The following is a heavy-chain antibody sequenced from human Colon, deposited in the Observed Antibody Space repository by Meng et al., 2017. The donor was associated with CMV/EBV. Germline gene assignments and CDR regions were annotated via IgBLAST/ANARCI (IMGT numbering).Heavy chain of an antibody. J-gene: IGHJ4*02. CDR1: GFTFSQNW. CDR3: ATITGAR. V-gene: IGHV3-7*01. Sequence: SLRLSCGASGFTFSQNWMTWVRQAPGKGLEWVATRKEDGSAKFYVDSVKGRFHISRDNAKSSLYLQMDSLRAEDTAIYYCATITGARWGQGTPVTVSS. D-gene: IGHD2-8*02. CDR2: RKEDGSAK.